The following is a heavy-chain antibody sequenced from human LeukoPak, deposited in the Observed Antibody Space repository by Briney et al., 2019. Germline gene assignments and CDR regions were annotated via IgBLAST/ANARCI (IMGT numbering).Heavy chain of an antibody. J-gene: IGHJ4*02. CDR2: ISAYNGNT. CDR1: GYTFTSYG. CDR3: ARFHMVRGESGFDY. V-gene: IGHV1-18*01. D-gene: IGHD3-10*01. Sequence: ASVKVSCKASGYTFTSYGISWVRQAPGQGLEWMGWISAYNGNTNYAQKLQGRVTMTTDTFTSTAYMELRSLRSGDTAVYYCARFHMVRGESGFDYWGQGTLVTVSS.